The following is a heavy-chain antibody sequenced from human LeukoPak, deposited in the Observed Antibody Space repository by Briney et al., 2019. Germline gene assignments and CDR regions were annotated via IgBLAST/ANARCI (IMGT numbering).Heavy chain of an antibody. CDR1: GFTFSRYW. J-gene: IGHJ4*02. Sequence: GGSLRLSCAASGFTFSRYWMHWVRQTPEKGLVWVSHVNIDGSSTNYADSVKGRFTISRDNAKNTLYLQLSSLRAEDTAVYYCARGGPSYSIDYWGQGTLVTVSS. V-gene: IGHV3-74*01. CDR3: ARGGPSYSIDY. D-gene: IGHD1-26*01. CDR2: VNIDGSST.